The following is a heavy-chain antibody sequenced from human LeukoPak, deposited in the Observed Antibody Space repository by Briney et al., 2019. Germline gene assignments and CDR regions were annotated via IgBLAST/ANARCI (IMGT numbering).Heavy chain of an antibody. J-gene: IGHJ5*02. CDR1: GGSISSSSYY. CDR3: ARDRREVLWFGELVNWFDP. D-gene: IGHD3-10*01. V-gene: IGHV4-39*07. Sequence: SETLSLTYTVSGGSISSSSYYWGWIRQPPGKGLEWIGSIYYSGSTYYNLSLKSRVTISVDTSKNQFSLKLSSVTAADTAVYYCARDRREVLWFGELVNWFDPWGQGTLVTVSS. CDR2: IYYSGST.